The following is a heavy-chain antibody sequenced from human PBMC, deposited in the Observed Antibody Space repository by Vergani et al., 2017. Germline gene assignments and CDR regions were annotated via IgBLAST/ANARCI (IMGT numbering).Heavy chain of an antibody. CDR2: INAGNGNT. J-gene: IGHJ6*02. D-gene: IGHD2-2*02. CDR3: ARDWCPVNSGSSTICYTQRGYYYYGMDV. CDR1: GYTFASYD. Sequence: QVQLVQSGAEVKKPGASVKVSCKASGYTFASYDINWVRQATGQRLEWMGWINAGNGNTKYSQKFQGRVTITRHTSASTAYMELSSLRSEDTAVYYCARDWCPVNSGSSTICYTQRGYYYYGMDVWGQGTTVTVSS. V-gene: IGHV1-3*01.